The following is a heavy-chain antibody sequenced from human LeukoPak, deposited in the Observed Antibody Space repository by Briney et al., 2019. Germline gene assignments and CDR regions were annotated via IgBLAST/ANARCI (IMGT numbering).Heavy chain of an antibody. V-gene: IGHV3-30*02. CDR2: IRSDGSDK. J-gene: IGHJ4*02. D-gene: IGHD6-19*01. CDR1: GFTFSSYG. CDR3: AKSQVTGWYDFDY. Sequence: GGSLRLSCAASGFTFSSYGMNWVRQAPGKGLEWVASIRSDGSDKKYADSVKGQFTISRDNSKSTLNLQMNSLRPEDTAVYYCAKSQVTGWYDFDYWGQGALVSVSS.